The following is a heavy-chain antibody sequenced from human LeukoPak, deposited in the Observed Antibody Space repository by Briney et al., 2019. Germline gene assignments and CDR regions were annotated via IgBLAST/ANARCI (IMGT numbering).Heavy chain of an antibody. J-gene: IGHJ5*02. CDR2: ISSSTSYI. Sequence: PGRSLRLSCVASGFTFSSYGMNWVRQAPGKGLEWVSSISSSTSYIYYADSVKGRFTISRDNAKNSLYLQMNSLGAEDTAVYYCARDLTFTYAWGQGTLVTVSS. D-gene: IGHD3-16*01. V-gene: IGHV3-21*01. CDR1: GFTFSSYG. CDR3: ARDLTFTYA.